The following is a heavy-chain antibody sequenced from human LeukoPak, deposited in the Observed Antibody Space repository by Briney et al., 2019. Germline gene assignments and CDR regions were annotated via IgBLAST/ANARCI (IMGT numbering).Heavy chain of an antibody. CDR1: GFTFNNYW. Sequence: QPGGSLRLSCVVSGFTFNNYWMSWVRQAPGKGLEWVATMRQDGGEIYYVDSVKGRFTISRDNSKNTLYLQMNSLRAEDTAVYYCAKAKDSSGYYRTAEYFQHWGQGTLVTVSS. D-gene: IGHD3-22*01. CDR2: MRQDGGEI. V-gene: IGHV3-7*01. J-gene: IGHJ1*01. CDR3: AKAKDSSGYYRTAEYFQH.